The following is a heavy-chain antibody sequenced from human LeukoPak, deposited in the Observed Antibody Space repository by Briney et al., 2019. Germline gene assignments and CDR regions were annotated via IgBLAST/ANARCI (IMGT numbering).Heavy chain of an antibody. CDR1: GGSLSGHH. V-gene: IGHV4-34*01. CDR3: ARTSGDWLSWAWIGVDV. CDR2: INDSGST. J-gene: IGHJ6*02. Sequence: SETLSLTCAVYGGSLSGHHWSWMRQPPGKGLEWIGEINDSGSTNYNPSLKSRVIISVGTSKNQFSLKLSSVTAADTAVYYCARTSGDWLSWAWIGVDVWGQGTTVTVSS. D-gene: IGHD3-9*01.